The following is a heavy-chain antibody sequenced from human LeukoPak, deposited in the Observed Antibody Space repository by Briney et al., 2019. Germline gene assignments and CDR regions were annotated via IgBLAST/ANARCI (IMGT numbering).Heavy chain of an antibody. J-gene: IGHJ4*02. D-gene: IGHD6-19*01. Sequence: SQTLSLTCAISGDSVSSNSAAWNWIRQSPSRGLEWLGRTYYRSKWYNDYAVSVKSRITINPDTSKNQFSLQLNSVTPEDTAVYYCAREDWSRQWLDPRPFDYWGQGTLVTVSS. CDR2: TYYRSKWYN. V-gene: IGHV6-1*01. CDR1: GDSVSSNSAA. CDR3: AREDWSRQWLDPRPFDY.